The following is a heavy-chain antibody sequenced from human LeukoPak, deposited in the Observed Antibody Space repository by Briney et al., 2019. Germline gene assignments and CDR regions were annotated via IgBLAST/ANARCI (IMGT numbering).Heavy chain of an antibody. CDR1: GFTFSKYG. J-gene: IGHJ6*03. V-gene: IGHV3-30*02. CDR2: IRYDGINK. CDR3: AKHPGDFTGIVNYYYMDV. D-gene: IGHD1-26*01. Sequence: GGSLRLSCAASGFTFSKYGMHWVRQAPGEGLEWVTFIRYDGINKYYADSLKGRFTISRDNSKNTLFLQMNSLRAEDTAVYYCAKHPGDFTGIVNYYYMDVWGKGTTVTVSS.